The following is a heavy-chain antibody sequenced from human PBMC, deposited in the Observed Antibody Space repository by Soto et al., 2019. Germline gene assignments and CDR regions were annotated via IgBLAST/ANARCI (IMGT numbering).Heavy chain of an antibody. CDR1: GYTFTGYY. CDR3: ARVTSNREGTMDV. V-gene: IGHV1-2*04. J-gene: IGHJ6*04. CDR2: INPSSGGT. Sequence: ASVKVSCKASGYTFTGYYMHWVRQAPGQGLEWMGWINPSSGGTNYAQKFQGWVTMTRDTSISTAYMELSRLRSDDTAVYYCARVTSNREGTMDVWGKGTTVTVSS. D-gene: IGHD3-3*01.